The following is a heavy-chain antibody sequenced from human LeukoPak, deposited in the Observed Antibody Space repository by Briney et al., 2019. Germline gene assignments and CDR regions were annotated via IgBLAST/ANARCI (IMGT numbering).Heavy chain of an antibody. J-gene: IGHJ4*02. CDR3: ASSEVVVVTGYYFDY. CDR1: GFTSSIYA. D-gene: IGHD2-15*01. V-gene: IGHV3-30*04. CDR2: ISYDGSND. Sequence: PGRSLRLSCAASGFTSSIYAMHWVRQAPGKGLEWVAVISYDGSNDYYADSVKGRFTISRDNSKNTLYLQMNSLRAEDTAVYYCASSEVVVVTGYYFDYWGQGTLVTVSS.